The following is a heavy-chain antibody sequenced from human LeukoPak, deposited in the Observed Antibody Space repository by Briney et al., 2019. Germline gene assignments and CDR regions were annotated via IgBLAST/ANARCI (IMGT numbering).Heavy chain of an antibody. CDR2: ISAYNGNT. Sequence: ASVKVSCKASGYTFTSYGISWVRQAPGQGLEWMGWISAYNGNTNYAQKPQGRVTMTTDTSTSTAYMELRSLRSDDTAVYYCARDYVVRGAPVGPYYYYYMDVWGKGTTVTVSS. V-gene: IGHV1-18*01. J-gene: IGHJ6*03. CDR3: ARDYVVRGAPVGPYYYYYMDV. CDR1: GYTFTSYG. D-gene: IGHD3-10*01.